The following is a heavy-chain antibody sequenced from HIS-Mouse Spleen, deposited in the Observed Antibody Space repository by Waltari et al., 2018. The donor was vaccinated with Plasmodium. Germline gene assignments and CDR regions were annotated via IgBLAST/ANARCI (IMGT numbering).Heavy chain of an antibody. CDR3: ARVTAAAGTS. D-gene: IGHD6-13*01. CDR1: GGSISSSSYS. J-gene: IGHJ5*02. V-gene: IGHV4-39*07. CDR2: IYYSGTT. Sequence: QLQLQESGPGLVKPSETLSLTCTVSGGSISSSSYSGGWIRQPPGRGREWIWSIYYSGTTYYTPSLRSRATRSVDTSKNQFSLELSSVTAADTAVYYCARVTAAAGTSWGQGTLVTVSS.